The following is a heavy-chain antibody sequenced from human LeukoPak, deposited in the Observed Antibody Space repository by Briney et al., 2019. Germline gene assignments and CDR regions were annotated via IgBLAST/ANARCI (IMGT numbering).Heavy chain of an antibody. CDR1: GGSISSYY. CDR3: AREYSNYVPWYGMDV. V-gene: IGHV4-59*01. Sequence: SETLSLTCTVSGGSISSYYWSWIRQPPGKGLEWIGYIYYSGSTNYNPSLKSRVTISVDTSKNQFSLKLSSVTAADTAVYYCAREYSNYVPWYGMDVWGRGTTVTVSS. J-gene: IGHJ6*02. D-gene: IGHD4-11*01. CDR2: IYYSGST.